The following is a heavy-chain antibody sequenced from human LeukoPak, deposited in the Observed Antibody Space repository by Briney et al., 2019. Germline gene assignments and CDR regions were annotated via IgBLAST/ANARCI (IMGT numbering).Heavy chain of an antibody. CDR2: IWYDGSNK. CDR1: GFTFSSYG. Sequence: GGSLRLSCAASGFTFSSYGMHWVRQAPGKGLEWVAVIWYDGSNKYYADSVKGRFTISRDNSKNTLYLQMNSLRAEDTAVYYCARDKTHSYYFGYWGQGTLVTVSS. D-gene: IGHD2-15*01. CDR3: ARDKTHSYYFGY. V-gene: IGHV3-33*01. J-gene: IGHJ4*02.